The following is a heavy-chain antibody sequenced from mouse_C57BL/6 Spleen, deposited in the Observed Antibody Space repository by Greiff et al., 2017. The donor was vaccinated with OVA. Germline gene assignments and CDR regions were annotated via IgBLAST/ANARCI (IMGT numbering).Heavy chain of an antibody. J-gene: IGHJ1*03. CDR1: GYTFTSYW. CDR2: IYPSDSET. V-gene: IGHV1-61*01. CDR3: ARGGYDGYFDV. Sequence: QVQLQQPGAELVRPGSSVKLSCKASGYTFTSYWMDWVKQRPGQGLEWIGNIYPSDSETHYNQKFKDKATLTVDKSSSTAYMQLSSLTSEDSAVDYCARGGYDGYFDVWGTGTTVTVSS. D-gene: IGHD2-2*01.